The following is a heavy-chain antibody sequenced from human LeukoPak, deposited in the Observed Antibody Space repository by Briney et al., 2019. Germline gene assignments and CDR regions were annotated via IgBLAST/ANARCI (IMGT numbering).Heavy chain of an antibody. Sequence: GASLRLSCVASGFTFSNYAMSWVRQAPGKRLEWVSAVTGRGSSTYYADSVKGRFTISRDNSRNTLFLQMNSLRAEDTAIYYCAKWGDFDILTGYYVSDLWGQGTLVTVSS. D-gene: IGHD3-9*01. CDR3: AKWGDFDILTGYYVSDL. V-gene: IGHV3-23*01. J-gene: IGHJ5*02. CDR1: GFTFSNYA. CDR2: VTGRGSST.